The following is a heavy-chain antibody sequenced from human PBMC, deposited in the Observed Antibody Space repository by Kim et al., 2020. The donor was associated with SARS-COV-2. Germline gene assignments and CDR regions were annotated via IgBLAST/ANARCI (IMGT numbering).Heavy chain of an antibody. V-gene: IGHV1-69*13. CDR3: ARDRMDSGTTDY. CDR1: GGTFSSYA. Sequence: SVKVSCKASGGTFSSYAISWVRQAPGQGLEWMGGIIPIFGTANYAQKFQGRVTITADESTSTAYMELSSLRSEDTAVYYCARDRMDSGTTDYWGQGTLVTVSS. J-gene: IGHJ4*02. CDR2: IIPIFGTA. D-gene: IGHD1-7*01.